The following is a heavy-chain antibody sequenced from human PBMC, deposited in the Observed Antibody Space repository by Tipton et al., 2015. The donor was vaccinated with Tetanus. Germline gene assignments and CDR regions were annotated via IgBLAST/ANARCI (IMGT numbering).Heavy chain of an antibody. CDR3: ARAPARGPDCDFWSGQDP. CDR1: GYTFTSYG. D-gene: IGHD3-3*01. V-gene: IGHV1-18*01. CDR2: ISAYNGNT. Sequence: QVQLVQSGAEVKKPGASVKVSCKASGYTFTSYGISWVRQAPGQGLEWMGWISAYNGNTNYAQKLQGRVTMTPDTSTSTAYMERRSLRSGDAAVYYCARAPARGPDCDFWSGQDPWGQGTLVPVSS. J-gene: IGHJ5*02.